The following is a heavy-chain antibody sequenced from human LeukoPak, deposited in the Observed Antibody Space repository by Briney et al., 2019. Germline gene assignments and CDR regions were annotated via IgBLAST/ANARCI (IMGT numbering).Heavy chain of an antibody. Sequence: ASVKVSCKASGGTFSSYAISWVRQAPGQGLEWMGRIIPILGIANYAQKFQGRVTITADKSTSTAYMELSRLRSEDTAVYYCARELVAATRKYVDYWGQGTLVTVSS. D-gene: IGHD2-15*01. V-gene: IGHV1-69*04. CDR1: GGTFSSYA. CDR3: ARELVAATRKYVDY. CDR2: IIPILGIA. J-gene: IGHJ4*01.